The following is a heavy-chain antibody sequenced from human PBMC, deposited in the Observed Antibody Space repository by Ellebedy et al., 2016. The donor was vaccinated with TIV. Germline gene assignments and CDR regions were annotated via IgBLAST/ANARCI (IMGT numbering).Heavy chain of an antibody. CDR2: IKQDGSGK. D-gene: IGHD5-18*01. V-gene: IGHV3-7*01. CDR3: SSHVDTSMTH. J-gene: IGHJ4*02. Sequence: GESLKISXAASGFTFSTYWMSWVRQAPGKGLEWVANIKQDGSGKYYVDSVKGRFTISRDNAKNSLSLQMNSLRAEDTAVYYCSSHVDTSMTHWGQGTLVTVSS. CDR1: GFTFSTYW.